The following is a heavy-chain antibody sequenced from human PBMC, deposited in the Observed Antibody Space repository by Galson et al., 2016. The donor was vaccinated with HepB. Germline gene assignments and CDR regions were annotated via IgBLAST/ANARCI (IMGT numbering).Heavy chain of an antibody. V-gene: IGHV3-23*01. Sequence: SLRLSCAASGFTFSSYAMSWIRQAPGKGLEWVSAISGNGYSTCYADSVKGRFAISRDNSKNTLYLQVNSLRAEDTAVYYCAKGYGFWTAFDYWGQGTLVTVSS. CDR2: ISGNGYST. J-gene: IGHJ4*02. D-gene: IGHD3-3*01. CDR3: AKGYGFWTAFDY. CDR1: GFTFSSYA.